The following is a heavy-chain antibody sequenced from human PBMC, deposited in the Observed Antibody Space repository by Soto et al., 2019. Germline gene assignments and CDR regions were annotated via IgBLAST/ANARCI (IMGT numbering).Heavy chain of an antibody. CDR2: ISSSSSYI. Sequence: PGGSLRLSCAASGFTFSSYSMNWVRQAPGKGLEWVSSISSSSSYIYYADSVKGRFTISRDNAKNSLYLQMNSLRAEDTAVYYCARERYSAHTYYGMDVWGQGTTVTVSS. J-gene: IGHJ6*02. D-gene: IGHD1-1*01. CDR1: GFTFSSYS. CDR3: ARERYSAHTYYGMDV. V-gene: IGHV3-21*01.